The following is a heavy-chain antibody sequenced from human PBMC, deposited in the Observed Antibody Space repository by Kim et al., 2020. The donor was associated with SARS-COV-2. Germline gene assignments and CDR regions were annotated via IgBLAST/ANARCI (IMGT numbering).Heavy chain of an antibody. Sequence: SETLSLTCAVYGGSFSGYYWSWIRQPPGKGLEWIGEINHSGSTNYNPSLKSRVTISVDTSKNQFSLKLSSVTAADTAVYYCARTIVVVPAAISHPFDYWGQGTLVTVSS. V-gene: IGHV4-34*01. J-gene: IGHJ4*02. CDR2: INHSGST. CDR1: GGSFSGYY. D-gene: IGHD2-2*02. CDR3: ARTIVVVPAAISHPFDY.